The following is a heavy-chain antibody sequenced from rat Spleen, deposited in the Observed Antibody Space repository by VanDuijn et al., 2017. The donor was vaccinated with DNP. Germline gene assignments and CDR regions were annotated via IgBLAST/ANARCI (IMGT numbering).Heavy chain of an antibody. J-gene: IGHJ2*01. CDR2: FNKDSSRI. Sequence: EVKFVESGGGLVQPGRSLKLSCAASGFIFYDFWMGWVRQAPGKGLEWIGEFNKDSSRINYSPSLKDKFTISRDNAQNTLYMQMSKLGSEDTAIYYCTKGPNYGGDSDYFDYWGQGVMVTVSS. V-gene: IGHV4-2*01. D-gene: IGHD1-11*01. CDR1: GFIFYDFW. CDR3: TKGPNYGGDSDYFDY.